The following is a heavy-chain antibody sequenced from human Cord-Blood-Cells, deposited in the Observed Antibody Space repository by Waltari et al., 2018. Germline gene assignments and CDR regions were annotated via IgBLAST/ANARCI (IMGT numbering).Heavy chain of an antibody. Sequence: QVQLVQSGAEVKKPGSSVKVSCKASGGTFSSYAISWVRQAPAQGLEWMGGIIPIFGTANYAQKFQGRVTITADESTSTAYMELSSLRSEDTAVYYCARCLTYYDFWSGYYPLDYWGQGTLVTVSS. CDR2: IIPIFGTA. D-gene: IGHD3-3*01. CDR3: ARCLTYYDFWSGYYPLDY. CDR1: GGTFSSYA. J-gene: IGHJ4*02. V-gene: IGHV1-69*01.